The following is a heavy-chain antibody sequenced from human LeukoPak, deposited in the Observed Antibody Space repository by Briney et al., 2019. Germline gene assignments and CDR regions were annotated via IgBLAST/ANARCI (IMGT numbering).Heavy chain of an antibody. CDR3: AKGSPSGKFGVVPRAWFDP. J-gene: IGHJ5*02. CDR2: ISGSGGST. D-gene: IGHD3-3*01. V-gene: IGHV3-23*01. CDR1: GFTFSSYA. Sequence: GGSLRLSCAASGFTFSSYAMSWVRQAPGKGLERVSAISGSGGSTYYADSVKGRFTISRDNSKNTLYLQMNSLRAEDTAVYYCAKGSPSGKFGVVPRAWFDPWGQGTLVTVSS.